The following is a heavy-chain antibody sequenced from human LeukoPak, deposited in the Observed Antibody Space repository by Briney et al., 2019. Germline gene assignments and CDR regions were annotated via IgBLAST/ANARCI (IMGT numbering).Heavy chain of an antibody. D-gene: IGHD5-18*01. CDR1: GGSISSGGYY. Sequence: SETLSLTCTVSGGSISSGGYYWGWLRQHPGKGLEWIGYISYSGNTYYNPSLQSRVTISVDTSKTQFSLKLSSVTAADTAVYYCARDLGYGRGFDYWGQGSLVTVSS. V-gene: IGHV4-31*03. CDR2: ISYSGNT. CDR3: ARDLGYGRGFDY. J-gene: IGHJ4*02.